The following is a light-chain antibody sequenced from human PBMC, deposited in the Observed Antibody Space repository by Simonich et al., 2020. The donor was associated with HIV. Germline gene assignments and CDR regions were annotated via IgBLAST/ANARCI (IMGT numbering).Light chain of an antibody. Sequence: DIVMTQSPDSLTVSLGERATINCKSSQRVLYSSNNKNYLAWYQQKPGQPPKLLIYWASTRESGVPDRFSASGSGTDFTLTISSLQAEDVAVYSCQQYYSTPPTFGQGTKVEIK. CDR3: QQYYSTPPT. J-gene: IGKJ1*01. CDR1: QRVLYSSNNKNY. CDR2: WAS. V-gene: IGKV4-1*01.